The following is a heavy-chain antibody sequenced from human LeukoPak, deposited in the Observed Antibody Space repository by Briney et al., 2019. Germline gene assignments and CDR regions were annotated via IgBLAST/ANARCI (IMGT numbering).Heavy chain of an antibody. CDR3: ARERGLARYCSGGSCYSRVGYYYYMDV. V-gene: IGHV4-34*01. CDR2: INHSGST. CDR1: GGSFSGYY. Sequence: PSETLSLTCAVYGGSFSGYYWSWIRQPPGKGLEWIGEINHSGSTNYNPSLKSRVTISVDTSKNQFSLKLSSVTAADTAVYYCARERGLARYCSGGSCYSRVGYYYYMDVWGKGTTVTVSS. D-gene: IGHD2-15*01. J-gene: IGHJ6*03.